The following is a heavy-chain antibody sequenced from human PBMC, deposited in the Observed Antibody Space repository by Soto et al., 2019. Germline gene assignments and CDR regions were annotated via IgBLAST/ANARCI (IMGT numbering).Heavy chain of an antibody. CDR3: ALPCSGGSCYHNYYYGMDV. V-gene: IGHV1-69*12. J-gene: IGHJ6*02. CDR1: GGTFSSYA. D-gene: IGHD2-15*01. Sequence: QVQLVQSGAEVKKPGSSVKVSCKASGGTFSSYAISWVRQAPGQGLEWMGGIIPIFGTANYAQKFQGRVTITADESTSTAYMELSSLRSEDTAVYYCALPCSGGSCYHNYYYGMDVWGQGTTVTVSS. CDR2: IIPIFGTA.